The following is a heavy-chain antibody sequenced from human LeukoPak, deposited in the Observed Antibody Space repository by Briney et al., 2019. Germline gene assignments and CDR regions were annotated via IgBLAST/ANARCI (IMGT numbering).Heavy chain of an antibody. Sequence: GESLKISCKGSGYSFTSYWIGWVRQMPGKGLEWMGIIYPDDSDTKYSPSFRGQVTISADKSISTAYLQWSSLKASDTAMYYCATGYYSHYFDYCGQGTLVTVSS. CDR2: IYPDDSDT. CDR1: GYSFTSYW. CDR3: ATGYYSHYFDY. D-gene: IGHD3-22*01. J-gene: IGHJ4*02. V-gene: IGHV5-51*01.